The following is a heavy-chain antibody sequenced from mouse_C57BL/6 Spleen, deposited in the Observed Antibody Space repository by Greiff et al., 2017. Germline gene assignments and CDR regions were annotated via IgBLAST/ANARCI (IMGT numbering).Heavy chain of an antibody. CDR1: GYSITSGYY. Sequence: EVQLQQSGPGLVKPSQSLSLTCSVTGYSITSGYYWNWIRQFPGNKLEWMGYISYDGSNNYNPSLKNRISITRDTSKNQFFLKLNSVTTEDTATYYCAREGGYDGYYYAMDYWGQGTSVTVSS. J-gene: IGHJ4*01. V-gene: IGHV3-6*01. D-gene: IGHD2-2*01. CDR3: AREGGYDGYYYAMDY. CDR2: ISYDGSN.